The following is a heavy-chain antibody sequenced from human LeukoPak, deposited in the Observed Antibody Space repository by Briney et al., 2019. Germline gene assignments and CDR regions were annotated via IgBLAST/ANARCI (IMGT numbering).Heavy chain of an antibody. CDR3: AKKQWLAPPPDS. Sequence: GGSLRLSCSVSLFTLRKYSMVLVRQAPRKGLESVSRINTDGTVTTYADSVKGRFTVPSHDADNTMFLQIEIGRHGVMFVYYCAKKQWLAPPPDSWGQGTPVTVSS. CDR1: LFTLRKYS. J-gene: IGHJ4*02. V-gene: IGHV3-74*01. CDR2: INTDGTVT. D-gene: IGHD6-19*01.